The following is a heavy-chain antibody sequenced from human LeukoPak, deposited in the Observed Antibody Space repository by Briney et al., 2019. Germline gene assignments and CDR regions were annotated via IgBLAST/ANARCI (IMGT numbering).Heavy chain of an antibody. Sequence: PGGTLRLSCAASGFTFSSYWMHWVRQVPGKGLVWVSCINNDGSTTNYADSVKGRFTISRDNAKNTLYLQMNSLRAEDTAVYYCARDEDFGDFWGQGTLVTVSS. CDR1: GFTFSSYW. V-gene: IGHV3-74*01. D-gene: IGHD3-10*01. J-gene: IGHJ4*02. CDR2: INNDGSTT. CDR3: ARDEDFGDF.